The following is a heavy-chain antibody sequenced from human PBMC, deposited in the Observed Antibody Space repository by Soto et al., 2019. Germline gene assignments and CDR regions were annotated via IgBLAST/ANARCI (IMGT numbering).Heavy chain of an antibody. CDR3: ATPRRESSSALDY. J-gene: IGHJ4*02. CDR1: GFTFSSYS. CDR2: ISSSSSYI. V-gene: IGHV3-21*01. Sequence: GGSLRLSCAASGFTFSSYSMNWVRQAPGKGLEWVSSISSSSSYIYYADSVKGRFTISRDNAKNSLYLQMNSLRAEDTAVYYCATPRRESSSALDYRGQGTLVTVSS. D-gene: IGHD6-6*01.